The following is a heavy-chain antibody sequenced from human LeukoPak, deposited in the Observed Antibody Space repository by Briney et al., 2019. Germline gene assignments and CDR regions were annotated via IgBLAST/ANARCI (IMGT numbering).Heavy chain of an antibody. D-gene: IGHD3-16*01. V-gene: IGHV3-23*01. CDR3: AKDWTPHNRVYDCLDA. Sequence: GGSLRLSCIGSGFAFGVHAMSWVRQAPGKGPEWVATIGSGADLFYAESVKGRFTISRDDPRNTVWLQMNSLRAEDTALYYCAKDWTPHNRVYDCLDAWGQGTQVTVSS. J-gene: IGHJ5*02. CDR2: IGSGADL. CDR1: GFAFGVHA.